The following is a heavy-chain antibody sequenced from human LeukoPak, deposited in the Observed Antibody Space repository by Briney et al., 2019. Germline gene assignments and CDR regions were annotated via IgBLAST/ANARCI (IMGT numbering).Heavy chain of an antibody. CDR1: GFTFSSNW. J-gene: IGHJ4*02. CDR2: INTDGTGT. V-gene: IGHV3-74*01. Sequence: GGSLRLSCAASGFTFSSNWMHWVRQAPGKGLVWVSGINTDGTGTTFADSVKGRFSISRDNAQNMLYLQMNSLRAEDTAVYYCARDDFLEPFDYWGQGTLVTVSS. D-gene: IGHD1-1*01. CDR3: ARDDFLEPFDY.